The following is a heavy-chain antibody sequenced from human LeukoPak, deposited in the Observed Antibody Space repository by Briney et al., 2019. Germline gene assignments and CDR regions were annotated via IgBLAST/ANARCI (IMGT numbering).Heavy chain of an antibody. V-gene: IGHV3-20*04. Sequence: GGSLRLSCAASGFTFDDYGMSWVRQAPGKGLEWVSGINWNGGSTGYADSVKGRFTISRDNAKNSLYLQMNSLRAEDTALYYCARVGSSGWYGAYDYWSQGTLVTVSS. CDR1: GFTFDDYG. D-gene: IGHD6-19*01. CDR2: INWNGGST. J-gene: IGHJ4*02. CDR3: ARVGSSGWYGAYDY.